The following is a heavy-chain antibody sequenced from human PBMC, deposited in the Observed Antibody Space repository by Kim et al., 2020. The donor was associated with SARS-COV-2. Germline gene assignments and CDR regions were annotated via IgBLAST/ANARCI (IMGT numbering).Heavy chain of an antibody. CDR3: ARIYVSDYGSGSYDGLDY. Sequence: SGPTLVKPTQTLTLTCTFSGFSLSTSGMCVSWIRQPPGKALEWLARIDWDDDKYYSTSLKTRLTISKDTSKNQVVLTMTNMDPVDTATYYCARIYVSDYGSGSYDGLDYWGQGTLVTVSS. CDR1: GFSLSTSGMC. J-gene: IGHJ4*02. D-gene: IGHD3-10*01. CDR2: IDWDDDK. V-gene: IGHV2-70*11.